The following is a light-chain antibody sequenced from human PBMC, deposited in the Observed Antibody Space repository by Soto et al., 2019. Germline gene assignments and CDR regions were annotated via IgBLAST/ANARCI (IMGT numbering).Light chain of an antibody. Sequence: QSALTQPASVSGSPGQSITISCTGTSSDVGGYDYVSWYQLHPGKAPKLMVFEVSNRPSGVSYRFSGSKSGNTASLTISGLQAEDEGTYYCSSYGGYNNVVFGTGTKLTVL. J-gene: IGLJ1*01. CDR1: SSDVGGYDY. V-gene: IGLV2-14*01. CDR2: EVS. CDR3: SSYGGYNNVV.